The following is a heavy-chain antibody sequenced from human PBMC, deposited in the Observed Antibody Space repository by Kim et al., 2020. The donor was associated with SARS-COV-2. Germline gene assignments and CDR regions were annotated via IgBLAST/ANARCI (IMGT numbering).Heavy chain of an antibody. J-gene: IGHJ4*02. D-gene: IGHD1-1*01. CDR2: IKSKTDGGTT. CDR1: GFTFSNAW. Sequence: GGSLRLSCAASGFTFSNAWMSWVRQAPGKGLEWVGRIKSKTDGGTTDYAAPVKGRFTISRDDSKNTLYLQMNSLKTEDTAVYYCTTVFFPQGNWNDGKVDYWGQGTLVTVSS. V-gene: IGHV3-15*01. CDR3: TTVFFPQGNWNDGKVDY.